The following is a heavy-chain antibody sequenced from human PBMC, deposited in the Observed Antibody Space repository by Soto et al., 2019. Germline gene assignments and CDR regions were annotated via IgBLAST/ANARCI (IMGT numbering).Heavy chain of an antibody. CDR2: IHPIVGST. CDR1: GYTFTNYY. CDR3: VREWLLVNYRADQYYGLDV. D-gene: IGHD2-21*01. V-gene: IGHV1-46*01. Sequence: QVQLVQSGAEVKKPGASVKASCRASGYTFTNYYMHWVPQAPGQGLEWMGIIHPIVGSTSYAKKFKGRVTLTRDTSTSTVYLELTSLRSDDTAVYYCVREWLLVNYRADQYYGLDVWGQGTTVSVSS. J-gene: IGHJ6*02.